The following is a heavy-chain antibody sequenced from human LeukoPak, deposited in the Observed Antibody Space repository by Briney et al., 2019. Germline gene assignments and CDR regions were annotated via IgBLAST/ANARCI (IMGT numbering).Heavy chain of an antibody. CDR3: AKKAVVRGVIIKHYYFDT. V-gene: IGHV3-23*01. D-gene: IGHD3-10*01. J-gene: IGHJ4*01. Sequence: GGSLRLSCAASGFTFSSYAMSWVRQAPGKGLEWVSAISGSGGSTYYADSVKGRFTISRDNSKNTLYLQMNSLRAEDTAVYYCAKKAVVRGVIIKHYYFDTWGNETLVTVSS. CDR2: ISGSGGST. CDR1: GFTFSSYA.